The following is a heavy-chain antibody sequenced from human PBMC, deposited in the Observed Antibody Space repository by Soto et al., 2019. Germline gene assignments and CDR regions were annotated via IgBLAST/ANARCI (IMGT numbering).Heavy chain of an antibody. Sequence: ASVKVSCKASGYTFTSYGISWVRQAPGQGLEWMGWISAYNGNTNYAQKLQGRVTMTTDTSTSTAYMELRSLRSDDTAVYYCARDHRIGDFWSGYYGYYYYYGMDVWGQGTTVTVSS. D-gene: IGHD3-3*01. J-gene: IGHJ6*02. V-gene: IGHV1-18*01. CDR2: ISAYNGNT. CDR1: GYTFTSYG. CDR3: ARDHRIGDFWSGYYGYYYYYGMDV.